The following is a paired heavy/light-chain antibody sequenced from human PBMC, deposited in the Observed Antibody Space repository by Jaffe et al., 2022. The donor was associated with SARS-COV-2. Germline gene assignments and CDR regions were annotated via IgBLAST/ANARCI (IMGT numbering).Heavy chain of an antibody. J-gene: IGHJ4*02. CDR1: GFTFNSYS. CDR3: ASRVLAPSGSTFDY. D-gene: IGHD2-8*02. V-gene: IGHV3-23*01. Sequence: EAQLLESGGGLVQPGGSLRLSCAASGFTFNSYSMTWVRQAPGKGLEWVSTISAAGVSTYHADSVKGRFTISRDNSKNTLYLQMNSLRADDTAVYYCASRVLAPSGSTFDYWGQGTLVTVSS. CDR2: ISAAGVST.
Light chain of an antibody. J-gene: IGKJ4*01. CDR2: AAS. Sequence: DIQMTQSPSSVSASVGDRVTITCRASQGISSSLAWYQQKPGTAPKLLISAASSLQSGVPPRFSGSGSGTDFTLTISSLQPEDFATYYCQQANSFPLTFGGGTKVEIK. CDR3: QQANSFPLT. V-gene: IGKV1-12*01. CDR1: QGISSS.